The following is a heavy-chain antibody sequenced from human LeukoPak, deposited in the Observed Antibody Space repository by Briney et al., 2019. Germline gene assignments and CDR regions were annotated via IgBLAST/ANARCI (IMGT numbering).Heavy chain of an antibody. V-gene: IGHV1-2*02. D-gene: IGHD3-3*01. Sequence: SVKVSCKASGYTFTDYYMHWVRQAPGQGLEWMGWIKPNSGGTIYAQKFQGRVTMTSDTSISTAYMDLSRLRSHDTAVYYCGRGGGVIFGVLNDWGQGTLVTVSP. J-gene: IGHJ4*02. CDR3: GRGGGVIFGVLND. CDR2: IKPNSGGT. CDR1: GYTFTDYY.